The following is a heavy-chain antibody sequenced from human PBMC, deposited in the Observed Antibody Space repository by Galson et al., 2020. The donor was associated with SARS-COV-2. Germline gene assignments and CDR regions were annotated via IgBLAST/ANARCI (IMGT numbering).Heavy chain of an antibody. Sequence: GGSLRLSCAASGFTFSTYGMPWVRQAPGKGLEWVAVISYDGSNNYYADSVKGRFTISRDNSKNTLYLQMNSLRAEDTAVYYCAKDLLYYDILTGYLCVDRDYYYYYGMDVWGQGTTVTVSS. CDR1: GFTFSTYG. V-gene: IGHV3-30*18. J-gene: IGHJ6*02. CDR3: AKDLLYYDILTGYLCVDRDYYYYYGMDV. D-gene: IGHD3-9*01. CDR2: ISYDGSNN.